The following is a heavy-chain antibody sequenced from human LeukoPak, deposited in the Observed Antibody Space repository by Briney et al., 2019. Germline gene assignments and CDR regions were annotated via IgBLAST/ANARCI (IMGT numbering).Heavy chain of an antibody. CDR3: AKVGYSSSSGWFDP. CDR2: ISGSGGST. Sequence: PGGSLRLSCAASGFTFSSYSMSWVPQAPGKGLEWVSAISGSGGSTYYADSVKGRFTISRDNSKNTLYLQMNSLRAEDTAVYYCAKVGYSSSSGWFDPSGQGTLVAVSS. CDR1: GFTFSSYS. V-gene: IGHV3-23*01. D-gene: IGHD6-6*01. J-gene: IGHJ5*02.